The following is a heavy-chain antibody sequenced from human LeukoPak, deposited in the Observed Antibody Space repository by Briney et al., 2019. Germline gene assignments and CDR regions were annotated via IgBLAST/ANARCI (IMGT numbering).Heavy chain of an antibody. J-gene: IGHJ6*03. V-gene: IGHV3-20*04. CDR3: ARGVKGYDSSGTYYYYYMDV. CDR1: GFTFDDYG. D-gene: IGHD3-22*01. Sequence: RSGGSLRLSCAASGFTFDDYGMSWIRQAPGKGLEWVSGINWNGGSAGYADSVKGRFTISRDNAKNSLYLQMNSLGAEDTAVYFCARGVKGYDSSGTYYYYYMDVWGKGTTVTVSS. CDR2: INWNGGSA.